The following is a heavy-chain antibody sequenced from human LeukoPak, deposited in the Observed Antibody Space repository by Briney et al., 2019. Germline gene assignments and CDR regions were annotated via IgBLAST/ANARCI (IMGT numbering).Heavy chain of an antibody. CDR1: GFTFDDYA. CDR2: ISWNSGSI. V-gene: IGHV3-9*01. Sequence: PGGSLRLSCAASGFTFDDYAMHWVRQAPGKGLEWVSGISWNSGSIGYADSVKGRFTISRDNAKNSLYLQMNSLRAEDTALYYCAKEAAGRGGFDYWGQGTLVTVSS. CDR3: AKEAAGRGGFDY. D-gene: IGHD6-19*01. J-gene: IGHJ4*02.